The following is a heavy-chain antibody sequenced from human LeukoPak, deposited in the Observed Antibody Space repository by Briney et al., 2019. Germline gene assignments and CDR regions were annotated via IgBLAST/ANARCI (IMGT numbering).Heavy chain of an antibody. CDR1: GYTFTSYD. CDR2: MNPNSGNT. V-gene: IGHV1-8*01. CDR3: ARGEGPMVVILDPGFDP. D-gene: IGHD4-23*01. Sequence: ASVKVSCKASGYTFTSYDINWVRQATGQGPEWMGWMNPNSGNTGYAQKFQGRVTMTRNTSISTACMELSSLRSEDTAVYYCARGEGPMVVILDPGFDPWGQGTLVTVSS. J-gene: IGHJ5*02.